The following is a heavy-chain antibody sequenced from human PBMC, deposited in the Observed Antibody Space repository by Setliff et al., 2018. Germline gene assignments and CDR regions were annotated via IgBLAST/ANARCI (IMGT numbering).Heavy chain of an antibody. D-gene: IGHD3-3*01. J-gene: IGHJ6*02. CDR2: IRKSGST. Sequence: PSETLSLTCTVSGGSISSYYWSWIRQPPGKGLESIGYIRKSGSTNYNPSLMSRVSISVDTSKNQFSLKLRSVTAADTAVYYCARLSWNGLRYYGLDVWGQGTTVTVSS. CDR1: GGSISSYY. CDR3: ARLSWNGLRYYGLDV. V-gene: IGHV4-59*01.